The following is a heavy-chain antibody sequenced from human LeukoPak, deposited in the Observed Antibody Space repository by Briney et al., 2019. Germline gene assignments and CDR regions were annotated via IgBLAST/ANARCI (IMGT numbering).Heavy chain of an antibody. V-gene: IGHV3-23*01. D-gene: IGHD2-21*01. J-gene: IGHJ5*02. CDR3: AKDPYCGGDCYSLSPFDP. CDR1: GFTFSSYW. Sequence: GGSLRLSCAASGFTFSSYWMSWVRQAPGKGLEWVSAISGSGGSTYYADSVKGRFTISRDNSKNTLYLQMNSLRAEDTAVYYCAKDPYCGGDCYSLSPFDPWGQGTLVTVSS. CDR2: ISGSGGST.